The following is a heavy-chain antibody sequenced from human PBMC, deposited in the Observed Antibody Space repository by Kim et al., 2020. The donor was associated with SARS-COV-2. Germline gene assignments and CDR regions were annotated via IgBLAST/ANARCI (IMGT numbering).Heavy chain of an antibody. CDR1: GFTFSGSA. J-gene: IGHJ3*02. V-gene: IGHV3-73*01. CDR2: IRSKANSYAT. CDR3: TSVPGTTLAFWDAFGI. D-gene: IGHD1-1*01. Sequence: GGSLRLSCAASGFTFSGSAMHWVRQASGKGLEWVGRIRSKANSYATAYAATVKGRFTISRDDSKNTAYLQMNSLKTEDTAVYYCTSVPGTTLAFWDAFGIWGQGTMVTVSS.